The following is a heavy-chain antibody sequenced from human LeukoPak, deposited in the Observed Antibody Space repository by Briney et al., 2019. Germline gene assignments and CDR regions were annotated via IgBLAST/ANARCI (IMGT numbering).Heavy chain of an antibody. J-gene: IGHJ3*02. CDR3: ARDITMVRGVIDGAFDI. V-gene: IGHV3-23*01. D-gene: IGHD3-10*01. Sequence: PGGSLRLSCAASGFTFSSYSMNWVRQAPGKGLEWVSVVSGTGATTYYADSVKGRFIISRDNSKNTLYLQMNSLRAEDTAVYYCARDITMVRGVIDGAFDIWGQGTMVTVSS. CDR2: VSGTGATT. CDR1: GFTFSSYS.